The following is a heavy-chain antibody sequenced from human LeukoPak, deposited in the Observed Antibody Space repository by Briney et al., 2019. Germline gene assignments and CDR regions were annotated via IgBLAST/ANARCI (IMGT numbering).Heavy chain of an antibody. Sequence: GGSLRLSCAASGFTFTTYAMNWVRQAPGKGLEWVGRIKSKTDGGTTDYAAPVQGRFTISRDDSKNTLYLQMNSVKTEDTAVYYCTPLTYHYDSSGYYYVGYFQHWGQGTLVTVSS. V-gene: IGHV3-15*05. CDR3: TPLTYHYDSSGYYYVGYFQH. J-gene: IGHJ1*01. D-gene: IGHD3-22*01. CDR1: GFTFTTYA. CDR2: IKSKTDGGTT.